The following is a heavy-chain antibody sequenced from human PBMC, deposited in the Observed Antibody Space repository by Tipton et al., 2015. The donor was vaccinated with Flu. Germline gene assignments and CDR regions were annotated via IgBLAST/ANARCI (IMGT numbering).Heavy chain of an antibody. CDR2: IYTSGST. CDR1: GGSISSDY. V-gene: IGHV4-4*07. D-gene: IGHD3-22*01. CDR3: ARQKGGISSGYYYYFDY. J-gene: IGHJ4*02. Sequence: LRLSCTVSGGSISSDYWSWIRQPAGKGLEWIGRIYTSGSTNYNPSLKSRVTISLDTSKKQFSLKLSSVTAADTAVYYCARQKGGISSGYYYYFDYWGQGTLVTVSS.